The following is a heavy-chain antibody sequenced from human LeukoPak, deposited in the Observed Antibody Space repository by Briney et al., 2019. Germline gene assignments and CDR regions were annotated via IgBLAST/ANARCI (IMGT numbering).Heavy chain of an antibody. V-gene: IGHV4-4*07. D-gene: IGHD6-13*01. CDR2: IYTSGST. Sequence: SETLSLTCTVSGGSISSYYWSWIRQPAGKGLEWIGRIYTSGSTNYNPSLKSRVTMSEDTSKNQFSLKLSSVTAADTAVYYCAGFIAAAGLAAFDIWGQGTMVTVSS. CDR1: GGSISSYY. J-gene: IGHJ3*02. CDR3: AGFIAAAGLAAFDI.